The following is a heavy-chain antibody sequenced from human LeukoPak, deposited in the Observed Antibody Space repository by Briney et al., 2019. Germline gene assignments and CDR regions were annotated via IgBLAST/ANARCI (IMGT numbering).Heavy chain of an antibody. CDR2: IYPGDSDT. Sequence: GESLKISCQGSGYSFTTYWTGWVRQMPGKGLGWMGIIYPGDSDTRYSPSFQGQVTISADKFISTAYLQWSSLKASDTAMYYCARGGYSYGADAFDIWGQGTMVTVSS. D-gene: IGHD5-18*01. V-gene: IGHV5-51*01. CDR1: GYSFTTYW. CDR3: ARGGYSYGADAFDI. J-gene: IGHJ3*02.